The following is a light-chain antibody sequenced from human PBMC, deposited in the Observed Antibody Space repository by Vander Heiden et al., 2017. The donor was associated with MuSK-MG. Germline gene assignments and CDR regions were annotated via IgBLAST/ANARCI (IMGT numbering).Light chain of an antibody. J-gene: IGKJ2*01. CDR1: QDISNY. CDR3: QQYDNVPRYT. V-gene: IGKV1-33*01. CDR2: DAS. Sequence: IQMTTSPSSLSASVGDRVTITCQASQDISNYLNWYQHKPGKAPKLLIYDASTLQGGVPSRFSGSGSGTDFTFTISGLQTEDIATYYCQQYDNVPRYTFGQGTKVEIK.